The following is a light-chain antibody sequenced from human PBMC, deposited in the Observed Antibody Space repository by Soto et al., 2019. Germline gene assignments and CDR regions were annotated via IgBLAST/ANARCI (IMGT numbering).Light chain of an antibody. CDR1: QNISSY. V-gene: IGKV3-15*01. J-gene: IGKJ1*01. CDR2: GAS. CDR3: QQYNDWPRT. Sequence: IVLTQSPVTLSLSPGGRATLSCRASQNISSYLIWYQQTPGQAPRLLMYGASTRATGIPARFSGSGSGTEFTLTISSLQSGDSAVYHCQQYNDWPRTFGQGTKVDIK.